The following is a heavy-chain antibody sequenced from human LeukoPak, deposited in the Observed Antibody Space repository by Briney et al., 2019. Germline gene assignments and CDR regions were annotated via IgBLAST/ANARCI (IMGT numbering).Heavy chain of an antibody. D-gene: IGHD5-12*01. CDR1: GGSISSSSYY. J-gene: IGHJ6*02. CDR3: ARGGGWGYYYGMDV. CDR2: IYYSGST. V-gene: IGHV4-39*07. Sequence: SETLSLTCTVSGGSISSSSYYWGWIRQPPGKGLEWIGSIYYSGSTYYNPSLKSRVTISVDRSKNQFSLKLSSVTAADTAVYYCARGGGWGYYYGMDVWGQGTTVTVSS.